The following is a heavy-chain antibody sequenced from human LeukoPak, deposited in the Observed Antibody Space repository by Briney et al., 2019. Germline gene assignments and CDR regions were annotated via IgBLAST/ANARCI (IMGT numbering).Heavy chain of an antibody. J-gene: IGHJ5*02. V-gene: IGHV4-38-2*02. CDR3: AREPAYYYDSSGLYNWFDP. CDR1: GYSISSGYF. D-gene: IGHD3-22*01. CDR2: IYYSGST. Sequence: SETLSLTCTVSGYSISSGYFWGWIRQPPGKGLEWIGSIYYSGSTYYNPSLKSRVTISVDTSKNQFSLKLSSVTAADTAVYYCAREPAYYYDSSGLYNWFDPWGQGTLVTVSS.